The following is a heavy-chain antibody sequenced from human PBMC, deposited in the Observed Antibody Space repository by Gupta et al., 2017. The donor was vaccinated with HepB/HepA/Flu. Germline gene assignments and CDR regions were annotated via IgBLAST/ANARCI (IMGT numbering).Heavy chain of an antibody. V-gene: IGHV4-39*01. CDR3: ARHENIVVVVAATAFDI. Sequence: QLQLQESGPGLVKASETLSLTCTVSGGSISSSKSFWGWIRPPPGKGLEWIGSIYYSGNTYYNPSLKSRVTISVDTSKNQFSLKLSSVTAADTDVYYCARHENIVVVVAATAFDIWGQGTMVAVSS. J-gene: IGHJ3*02. D-gene: IGHD2-15*01. CDR2: IYYSGNT. CDR1: GGSISSSKSF.